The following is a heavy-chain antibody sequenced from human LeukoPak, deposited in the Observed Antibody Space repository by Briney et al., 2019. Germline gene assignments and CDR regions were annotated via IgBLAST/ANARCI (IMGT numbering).Heavy chain of an antibody. Sequence: GGSLRLSCAASGFTFSSYAMSWVRQAPGKGLEWVSTISASGSSTYYADSVKGRITLSRDNSKNTLCLQMNSLRAEDTAVYYCAKPHYYGSGSYDYWGQGTLVTVSS. D-gene: IGHD3-10*01. V-gene: IGHV3-23*01. CDR2: ISASGSST. CDR1: GFTFSSYA. J-gene: IGHJ4*02. CDR3: AKPHYYGSGSYDY.